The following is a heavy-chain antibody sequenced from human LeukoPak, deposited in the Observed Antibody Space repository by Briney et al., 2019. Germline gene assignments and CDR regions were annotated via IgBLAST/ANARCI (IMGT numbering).Heavy chain of an antibody. J-gene: IGHJ4*02. CDR1: GGSISSGGYS. CDR2: IYHSGST. D-gene: IGHD5-18*01. CDR3: ARVGGYSYGSFDY. V-gene: IGHV4-30-2*01. Sequence: SETLSLTCAVSGGSISSGGYSWSWIRQPPGKGLEWIGYIYHSGSTYYNPSLKSRVTISVDWSKNQFSLKLSSVTAADTAVYYCARVGGYSYGSFDYWGQGTLVTVSS.